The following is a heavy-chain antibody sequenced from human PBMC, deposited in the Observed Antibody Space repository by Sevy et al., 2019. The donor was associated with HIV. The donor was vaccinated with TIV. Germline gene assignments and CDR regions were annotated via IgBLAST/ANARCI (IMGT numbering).Heavy chain of an antibody. V-gene: IGHV4-4*07. CDR3: ARDWGYGSGSYPYYGMDV. D-gene: IGHD3-10*01. Sequence: ETLSLTCTVSGGSISSYYWSWIRQPAGKGLEWIGRIYTSGSTNYNPSLKSRVTMSVDTSKNQFSLKLSSVTAADTAVYYCARDWGYGSGSYPYYGMDVWGQGTTVTVSS. CDR1: GGSISSYY. CDR2: IYTSGST. J-gene: IGHJ6*02.